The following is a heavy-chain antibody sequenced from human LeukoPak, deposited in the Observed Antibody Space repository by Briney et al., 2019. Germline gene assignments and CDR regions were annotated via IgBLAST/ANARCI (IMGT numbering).Heavy chain of an antibody. V-gene: IGHV4-39*07. CDR1: GGSLSSSSYY. Sequence: SETLSLTCTVSGGSLSSSSYYWGWIRQPPGKGLEWIGSVYYSGSTYYNPSLKSRVTISVDTSKNQFSLKLSSVTAVDTAVYYCARTQAYCSSTSCYPFDYWGQGTLVTVSS. CDR3: ARTQAYCSSTSCYPFDY. D-gene: IGHD2-2*01. CDR2: VYYSGST. J-gene: IGHJ4*02.